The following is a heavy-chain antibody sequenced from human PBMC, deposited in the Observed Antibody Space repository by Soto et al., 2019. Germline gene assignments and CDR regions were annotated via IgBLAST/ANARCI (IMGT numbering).Heavy chain of an antibody. CDR3: AREESIAAAGTRGYFDY. CDR2: IKQDGSEK. V-gene: IGHV3-7*03. CDR1: GFTFSSYW. J-gene: IGHJ4*02. Sequence: GGSLRLSCAASGFTFSSYWMSWVRQAPGKGLEWVANIKQDGSEKNYVDSVKGRFTISRDNAKNSLYLQMNSLRAEDTAVYYCAREESIAAAGTRGYFDYWGQGTLVTVSS. D-gene: IGHD6-13*01.